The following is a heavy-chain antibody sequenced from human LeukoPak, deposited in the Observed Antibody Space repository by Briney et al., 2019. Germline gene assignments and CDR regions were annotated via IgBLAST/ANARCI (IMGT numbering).Heavy chain of an antibody. CDR3: ASMMAPR. CDR1: GGSFSGYY. CDR2: INHSGST. J-gene: IGHJ4*02. Sequence: SETLSLTCAVYGGSFSGYYWSWIRQPPGKGLEWIGEINHSGSTNYNPSLKSRVTISVDTSKNQFSLKLSSVTAADTAVYYCASMMAPRWGQGTLATVSS. D-gene: IGHD5-24*01. V-gene: IGHV4-34*01.